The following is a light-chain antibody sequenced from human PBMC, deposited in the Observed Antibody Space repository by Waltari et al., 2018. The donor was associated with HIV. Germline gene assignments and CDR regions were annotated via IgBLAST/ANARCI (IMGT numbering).Light chain of an antibody. CDR1: RPNIGTGYE. V-gene: IGLV1-40*01. CDR2: GDC. Sequence: QSVLTQPPSLSGAPGQRVTIPCPGSRPNIGTGYEVHWYQQLPGTAPKLLICGDCNRPSGVPDRFSGSKSGTSASLAITGLQAEDEAVYYCQSYDTSLSGVVFGGGTKLTVL. J-gene: IGLJ3*02. CDR3: QSYDTSLSGVV.